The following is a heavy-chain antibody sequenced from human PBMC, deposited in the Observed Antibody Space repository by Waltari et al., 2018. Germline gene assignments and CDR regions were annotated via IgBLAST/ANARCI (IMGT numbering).Heavy chain of an antibody. V-gene: IGHV1-69*13. D-gene: IGHD3-22*01. CDR3: ARDNMYYYDSSGYPEGY. J-gene: IGHJ4*02. Sequence: QVQLVQSGAEVKKPGSSVKVSCKASGGTFSSYAISWVRQAPGQGLEWMGGIIPIFGTANYAQKFQGRVTITADESTSTAYMELSSLRSEDTAVYYCARDNMYYYDSSGYPEGYWGQGTLVTVSS. CDR2: IIPIFGTA. CDR1: GGTFSSYA.